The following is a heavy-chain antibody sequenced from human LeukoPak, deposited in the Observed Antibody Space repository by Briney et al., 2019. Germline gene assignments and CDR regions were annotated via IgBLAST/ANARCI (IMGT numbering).Heavy chain of an antibody. CDR2: IYPGDSDT. J-gene: IGHJ5*02. CDR3: ARGRGYCSGGSCYWHWFDP. CDR1: GYSFTSYW. D-gene: IGHD2-15*01. V-gene: IGHV5-51*01. Sequence: GESLKISCKGSGYSFTSYWIGWVRQMPGKGLEWMGIIYPGDSDTRYSPSFQGQVTISADKSISTAYLQWSSLKASDTAMYYCARGRGYCSGGSCYWHWFDPWGQGTLVTVSS.